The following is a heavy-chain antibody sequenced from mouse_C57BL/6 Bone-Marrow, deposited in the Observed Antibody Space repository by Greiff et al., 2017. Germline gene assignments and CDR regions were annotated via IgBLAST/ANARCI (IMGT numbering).Heavy chain of an antibody. Sequence: EVKLVESGGGLVKPGGSLKLSCAASGFTFSDYGMHWVRQAPEQGLEWVAYIRSGSSTIYYADTVKGRFTLSRDNAKITLCLQMTRLRAEDTAMYYCARWFAYWGQGTLVTVSA. CDR2: IRSGSSTI. V-gene: IGHV5-17*01. CDR1: GFTFSDYG. CDR3: ARWFAY. J-gene: IGHJ3*01.